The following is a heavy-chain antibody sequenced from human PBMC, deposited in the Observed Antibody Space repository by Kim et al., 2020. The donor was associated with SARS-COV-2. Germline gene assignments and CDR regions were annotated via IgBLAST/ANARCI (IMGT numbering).Heavy chain of an antibody. CDR2: ISYDGSNK. Sequence: GGSLRLSCAASGFTFSSYGMHWVRQAPGKGLEWVAVISYDGSNKYYADSVKGRFTISRDNSKNTLYLQMNSLRAEDTAVYYCATDIVVVVAANDYWGQGTRVTVSS. CDR1: GFTFSSYG. J-gene: IGHJ4*02. CDR3: ATDIVVVVAANDY. D-gene: IGHD2-15*01. V-gene: IGHV3-30*03.